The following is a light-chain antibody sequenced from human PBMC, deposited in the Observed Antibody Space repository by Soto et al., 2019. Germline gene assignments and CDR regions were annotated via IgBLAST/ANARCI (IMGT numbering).Light chain of an antibody. CDR3: QHYSRTLPWT. Sequence: ELVLTQSPGTLSLSPGDSAALSFKASQTVGTNFLAWYQQKPGQAPRLLMFGTSNRATDIPDRFGGSGSGTDFTLTISRLEPEDVAVYYCQHYSRTLPWTFGQGTKVDIK. V-gene: IGKV3-20*01. CDR1: QTVGTNF. J-gene: IGKJ1*01. CDR2: GTS.